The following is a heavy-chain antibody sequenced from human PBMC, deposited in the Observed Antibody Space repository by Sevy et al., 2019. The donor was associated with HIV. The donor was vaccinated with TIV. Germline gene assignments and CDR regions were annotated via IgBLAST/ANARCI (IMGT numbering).Heavy chain of an antibody. CDR1: GFTFSTYG. V-gene: IGHV3-30*03. D-gene: IGHD6-19*01. Sequence: GGSLRLSCSASGFTFSTYGMHWVRQAPGKGLEWVAVISYDGVKTYYTDSMKGRFTISRDNSKNTLYLQMNSLRDEDTAVYYCARDGKVPSSGWYEVGYYYGMDVWGQGTTVTVSS. J-gene: IGHJ6*02. CDR2: ISYDGVKT. CDR3: ARDGKVPSSGWYEVGYYYGMDV.